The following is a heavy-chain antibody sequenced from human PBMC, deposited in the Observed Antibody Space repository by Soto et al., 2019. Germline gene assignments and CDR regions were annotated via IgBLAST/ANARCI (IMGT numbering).Heavy chain of an antibody. J-gene: IGHJ4*02. V-gene: IGHV1-69*12. CDR3: AREIGCGGDCEGNYFDY. D-gene: IGHD2-21*02. Sequence: QVQLVQSGAEVKKPGSSVKVSCKASGGTFSSYVISWVRQAPGQGLEWMGGIIPIFGTANYAQKFQGRVTITADESTSTAYMELSSLRSEDTAVYYCAREIGCGGDCEGNYFDYWGQGTLVTVSS. CDR1: GGTFSSYV. CDR2: IIPIFGTA.